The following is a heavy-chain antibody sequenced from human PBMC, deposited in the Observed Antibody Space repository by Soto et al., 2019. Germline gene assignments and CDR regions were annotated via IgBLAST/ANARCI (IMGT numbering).Heavy chain of an antibody. Sequence: PSETLSLTCTASGGCISSYYWSWIRQPPGKGLEWIGYIYYSGSTNYNPSLKSRVTISVDTSKNQFSLKLNSMTAADTAVYYCARHNYGSGSTYFDYWGQGPLVTVSS. CDR3: ARHNYGSGSTYFDY. J-gene: IGHJ4*02. CDR1: GGCISSYY. D-gene: IGHD3-10*01. V-gene: IGHV4-59*08. CDR2: IYYSGST.